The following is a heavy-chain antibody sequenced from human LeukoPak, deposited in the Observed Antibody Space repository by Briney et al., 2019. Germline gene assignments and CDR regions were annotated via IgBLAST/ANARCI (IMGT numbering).Heavy chain of an antibody. J-gene: IGHJ4*02. CDR2: IWYDGSNK. Sequence: QPGRPLRLSCAASGFTFSSYGMHWVRQAPGRGLEWVAVIWYDGSNKYYADSVKGRFTISRDNSKNTLYLQMNSLRAEDTAVYHCARGPDYWGQGTLVTVSS. CDR3: ARGPDY. CDR1: GFTFSSYG. V-gene: IGHV3-33*01.